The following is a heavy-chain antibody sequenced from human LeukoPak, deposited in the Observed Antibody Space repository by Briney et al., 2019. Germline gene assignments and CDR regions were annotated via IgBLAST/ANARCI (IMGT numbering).Heavy chain of an antibody. V-gene: IGHV3-53*01. Sequence: PGGSLRLSCAASGFTVSSNYMSWVRQAPGKGLEWVSIIYSGGSTFYADSVKGRFTISRDNSKNTLYLQMNSLRAEDTAVYYCARAVVVVVAATRGPYYYYYYMDVWGKGTTVTISS. CDR3: ARAVVVVVAATRGPYYYYYYMDV. CDR1: GFTVSSNY. D-gene: IGHD2-15*01. CDR2: IYSGGST. J-gene: IGHJ6*03.